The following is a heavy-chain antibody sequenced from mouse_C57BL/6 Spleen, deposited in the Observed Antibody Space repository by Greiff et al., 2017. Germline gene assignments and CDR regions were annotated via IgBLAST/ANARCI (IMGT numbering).Heavy chain of an antibody. J-gene: IGHJ2*01. Sequence: VQLQQPGAELVKPGASVKLSCKASGYTFTSYWMHWVKQRPGQGLEWIGMIHPNSGSTNYNEKFKSKATLTVDKSSSTAYMQLSSLTSEDSAVYYCARVGYGSSFDYFDYWGQGTTLTVSS. CDR3: ARVGYGSSFDYFDY. CDR2: IHPNSGST. V-gene: IGHV1-64*01. CDR1: GYTFTSYW. D-gene: IGHD1-1*01.